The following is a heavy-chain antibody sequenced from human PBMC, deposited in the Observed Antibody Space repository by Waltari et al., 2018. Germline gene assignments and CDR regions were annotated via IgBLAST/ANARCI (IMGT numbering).Heavy chain of an antibody. CDR1: GFTFSSYA. CDR2: IYSVGST. V-gene: IGHV3-23*03. CDR3: AKGGNGGHAFDI. Sequence: EVQLLESGGGLVQPGGSLRLSCAASGFTFSSYAMSWVRQAPGKGLEWVSVIYSVGSTYYADSVKGRFTISRDNSKNTLYLQMNSLRAEDTAVYYCAKGGNGGHAFDIWGQGTMVTVSS. J-gene: IGHJ3*02.